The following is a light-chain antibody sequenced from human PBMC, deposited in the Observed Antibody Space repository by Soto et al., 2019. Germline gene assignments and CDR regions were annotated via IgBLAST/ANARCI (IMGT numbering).Light chain of an antibody. Sequence: IQMTQSPSSLSASVGDGVTITCRASQDIIRHLNWYQHKPGRAPRLLIYAASTLQSGVPSRFTGSGSGTEFSLTISGLQPEDFATYYCQHSYSMPIAFGQGTRLEIK. J-gene: IGKJ5*01. CDR2: AAS. CDR3: QHSYSMPIA. V-gene: IGKV1-39*01. CDR1: QDIIRH.